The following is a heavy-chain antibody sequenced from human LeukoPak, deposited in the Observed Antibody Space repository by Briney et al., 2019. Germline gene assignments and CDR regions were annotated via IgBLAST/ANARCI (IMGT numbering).Heavy chain of an antibody. CDR2: ISYDGSNK. CDR1: GFSFSNYG. D-gene: IGHD6-19*01. V-gene: IGHV3-30*18. CDR3: SKRGIAVAGKGENFDY. Sequence: GGSLRLSCAASGFSFSNYGMHWVRQAPAKGLEWVAVISYDGSNKYYADFVQGRFTISRDNSKNTLYLQMNSLTAEDTAVYYCSKRGIAVAGKGENFDYWGQGTLVTVSS. J-gene: IGHJ4*02.